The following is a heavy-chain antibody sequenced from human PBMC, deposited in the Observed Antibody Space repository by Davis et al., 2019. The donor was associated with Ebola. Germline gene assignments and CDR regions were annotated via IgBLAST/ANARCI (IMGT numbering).Heavy chain of an antibody. Sequence: SETLSLTCAVYGGSFSAYYWSWIRQPPGKGLEWIGEINHSGSTNYNPSLKSRVTISVDTSKNQFSLKLTFVTAADTAVYYCARGGWWLRSRGSFDYWGQGTLVTVSS. J-gene: IGHJ4*02. CDR2: INHSGST. CDR1: GGSFSAYY. D-gene: IGHD5-12*01. V-gene: IGHV4-34*01. CDR3: ARGGWWLRSRGSFDY.